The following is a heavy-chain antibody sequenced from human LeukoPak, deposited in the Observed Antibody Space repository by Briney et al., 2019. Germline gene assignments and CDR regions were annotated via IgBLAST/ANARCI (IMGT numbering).Heavy chain of an antibody. CDR3: ALLMMYAIDFDY. D-gene: IGHD2-8*01. V-gene: IGHV3-23*01. CDR1: GFTFRSYA. Sequence: GGSRRLSCVASGFTFRSYAMSWVRQAPGKGLEWVSTINSSGGSTYYADSLKGRFTISRDISKNTLYLQMNSLRAEDTAIYYCALLMMYAIDFDYWGQGTLVTVSS. J-gene: IGHJ4*02. CDR2: INSSGGST.